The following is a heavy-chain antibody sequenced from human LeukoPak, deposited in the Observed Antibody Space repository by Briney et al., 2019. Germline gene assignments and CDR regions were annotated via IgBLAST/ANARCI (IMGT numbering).Heavy chain of an antibody. D-gene: IGHD3-22*01. CDR3: ARKHLRTYYYDSSGFTQAFDI. Sequence: PSETLSLTCAVYGGSFSGYYWSWIRQPPGKGLEWIGEINHSGSTNYNPSLKSRVTISVDTSKNQFSLKLSSVTAADTAVYYCARKHLRTYYYDSSGFTQAFDIWGQGTMVTVSS. V-gene: IGHV4-34*01. CDR2: INHSGST. CDR1: GGSFSGYY. J-gene: IGHJ3*02.